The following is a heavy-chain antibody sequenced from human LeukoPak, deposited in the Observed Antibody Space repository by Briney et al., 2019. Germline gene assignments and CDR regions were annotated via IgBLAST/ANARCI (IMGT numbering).Heavy chain of an antibody. CDR1: GFTFDDYA. V-gene: IGHV3-9*01. CDR2: ISWNSGSI. D-gene: IGHD6-19*01. J-gene: IGHJ4*02. Sequence: PGRSLRLSCAASGFTFDDYAMHWVRQAPGKGLEWVSGISWNSGSIGYADSVKGRFTISRDNAKNSLYLQMNSLRAEDTALYYCAKDMVAVAGTGSLGCFDYWGQGTLVTVSS. CDR3: AKDMVAVAGTGSLGCFDY.